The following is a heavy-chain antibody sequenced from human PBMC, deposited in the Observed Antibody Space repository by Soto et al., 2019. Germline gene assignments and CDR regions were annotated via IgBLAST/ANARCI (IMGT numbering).Heavy chain of an antibody. CDR1: GGSFSGYY. J-gene: IGHJ4*02. CDR3: ARVYCSGGSCYSFDY. D-gene: IGHD2-15*01. CDR2: INHSGST. Sequence: QVQLQQWGAGLLKPSETLSLTCAVYGGSFSGYYWCWIRQPPGKGLEWIGEINHSGSTNYNPSLKSRVTISVDTSKNQFSLKLSSVTAADTAVYYCARVYCSGGSCYSFDYWGQGTLVTVSS. V-gene: IGHV4-34*01.